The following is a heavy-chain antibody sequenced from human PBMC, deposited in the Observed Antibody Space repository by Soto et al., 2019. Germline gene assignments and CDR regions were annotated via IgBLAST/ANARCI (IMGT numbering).Heavy chain of an antibody. V-gene: IGHV4-39*01. J-gene: IGHJ4*02. Sequence: QLQLQESGPGLVKPSETLSLTCTVSGGSISSSSYYWGWIRQPPGKGLEWIGSIYYSGSTYYNPSLKSRVTISVDTSKNQFSLKLSSVTAADTAVYYCARWFGELYLDYWGQGTLVTVSS. D-gene: IGHD3-10*01. CDR3: ARWFGELYLDY. CDR2: IYYSGST. CDR1: GGSISSSSYY.